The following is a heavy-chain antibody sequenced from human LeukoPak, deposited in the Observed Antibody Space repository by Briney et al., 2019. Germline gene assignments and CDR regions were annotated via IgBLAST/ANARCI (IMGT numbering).Heavy chain of an antibody. CDR1: GGTFSSYA. CDR3: AAGIHRRGPFDY. Sequence: GASVRVSCKASGGTFSSYAVRWVRQAPGQWLEWMGGIIPIFGTANYAQKFQGRVTITADESTSTAYMELSSLRSEDTAVYYCAAGIHRRGPFDYWGQGTLVTVSS. V-gene: IGHV1-69*13. D-gene: IGHD6-13*01. CDR2: IIPIFGTA. J-gene: IGHJ4*02.